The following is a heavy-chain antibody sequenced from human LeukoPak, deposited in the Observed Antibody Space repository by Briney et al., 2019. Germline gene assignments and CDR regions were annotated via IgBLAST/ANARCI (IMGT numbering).Heavy chain of an antibody. D-gene: IGHD3-9*01. J-gene: IGHJ3*02. Sequence: GGSLRLSCAASGFTFSSYAMSWVRQAPGKGLEWVSAISGSGGSTYYADSVKGRFTISRDNSKNTLYLQMNSLRAEDTAVYYCAKYYDILTGYYRRTPDDAFDIWGQGTMVTVSS. V-gene: IGHV3-23*01. CDR2: ISGSGGST. CDR3: AKYYDILTGYYRRTPDDAFDI. CDR1: GFTFSSYA.